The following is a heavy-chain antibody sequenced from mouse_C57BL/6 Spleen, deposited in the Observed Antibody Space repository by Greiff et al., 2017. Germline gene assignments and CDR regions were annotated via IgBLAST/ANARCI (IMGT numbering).Heavy chain of an antibody. Sequence: VQLQESGPELVKPGASVKISCKASGYSFTSYYIHWVKQRPGQGLEWIGWIYPGSGNTKYNEKFKGKATLTADPSSSTAFMQLSSLTSEDSAVYYCARALRSPYYYAMDYWGQGTSGTVDS. CDR3: ARALRSPYYYAMDY. J-gene: IGHJ4*01. CDR1: GYSFTSYY. V-gene: IGHV1-66*01. CDR2: IYPGSGNT. D-gene: IGHD1-1*01.